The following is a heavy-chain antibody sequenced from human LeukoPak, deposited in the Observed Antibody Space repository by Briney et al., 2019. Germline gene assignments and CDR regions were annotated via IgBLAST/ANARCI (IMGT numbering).Heavy chain of an antibody. CDR1: GFTFSSYS. Sequence: GGSLRLSCAASGFTFSSYSMNWVRQAPGKGLEWVSSISSSSSYIYYADSVKGRFTISRDNAKNSLYLQMNSLRAEDTAVYCCARDGGTTVTIDWGQGTLVTVSS. CDR2: ISSSSSYI. V-gene: IGHV3-21*01. J-gene: IGHJ4*02. CDR3: ARDGGTTVTID. D-gene: IGHD4-17*01.